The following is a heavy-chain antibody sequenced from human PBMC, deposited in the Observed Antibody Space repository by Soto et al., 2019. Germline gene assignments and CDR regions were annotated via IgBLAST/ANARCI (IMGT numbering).Heavy chain of an antibody. CDR3: ASDYYGSGSSGLFDY. CDR1: GFTFNNYS. D-gene: IGHD3-10*01. CDR2: IWYDGSNK. Sequence: PGGSLRLSCAASGFTFNNYSMGWVRQAPGKGLEWVAVIWYDGSNKYYADSVKGRFTISRDNSKNTLYLQMNSLRAEDTAVYYCASDYYGSGSSGLFDYWGQGTLVTVSS. J-gene: IGHJ4*02. V-gene: IGHV3-33*08.